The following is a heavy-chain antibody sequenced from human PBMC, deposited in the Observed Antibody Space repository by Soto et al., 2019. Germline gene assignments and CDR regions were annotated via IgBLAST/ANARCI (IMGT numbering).Heavy chain of an antibody. J-gene: IGHJ4*02. V-gene: IGHV3-7*01. D-gene: IGHD6-19*01. Sequence: EVQLVESGGGLVQPGGSLRLSCAASGFTFSSYWMSWVRQAPGKGLEWVANIKQDGSEKYYVDSVKGRFTISRDNAKNSLYLQMNSLRAEDTAVYYCARDLGYSSGRGDYWGQGTLATVSS. CDR3: ARDLGYSSGRGDY. CDR1: GFTFSSYW. CDR2: IKQDGSEK.